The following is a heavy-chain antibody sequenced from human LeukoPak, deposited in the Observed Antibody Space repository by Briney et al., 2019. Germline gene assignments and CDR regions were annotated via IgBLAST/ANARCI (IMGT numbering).Heavy chain of an antibody. CDR3: ARVYLPYYYYYYMDV. V-gene: IGHV3-21*01. D-gene: IGHD2-2*01. Sequence: GGSLRLSCAASGFTFSSYSMNWVRQAPGKGLEWVSSISSSSSYIYYADSVKGRFTISRDNAKNSLYLQMNSLRAEDTAVYYCARVYLPYYYYYYMDVWGKGATVTVSS. CDR1: GFTFSSYS. J-gene: IGHJ6*03. CDR2: ISSSSSYI.